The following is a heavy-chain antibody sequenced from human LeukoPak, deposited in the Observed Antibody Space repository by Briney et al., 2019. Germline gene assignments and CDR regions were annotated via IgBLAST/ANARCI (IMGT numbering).Heavy chain of an antibody. CDR3: ARVRGYYDSSGYDY. CDR2: IYYSGST. Sequence: SETLSLTCTVSGASISSYYWSWIRQPPGKGLEWIGYIYYSGSTNYNPALKSRVTISEDTSKNQISLKLGSVTAADTAVYYCARVRGYYDSSGYDYWGQGTLVTVSS. CDR1: GASISSYY. D-gene: IGHD3-22*01. V-gene: IGHV4-59*01. J-gene: IGHJ4*02.